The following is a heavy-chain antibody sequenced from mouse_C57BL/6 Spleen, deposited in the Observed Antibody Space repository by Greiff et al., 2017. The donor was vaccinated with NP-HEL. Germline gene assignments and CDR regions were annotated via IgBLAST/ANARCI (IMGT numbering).Heavy chain of an antibody. CDR1: GFRFNTYA. Sequence: EVQLVESGGGLVQPKGSLKLSCAASGFRFNTYAMNWVRQAPGKGLEWVARLRSKSNNYATYYAASVQARFTISSDDSESMLYLQMNNLKTDDTAMYYCVRQRDFYSGGYFDYWGQGTTLTVSS. CDR3: VRQRDFYSGGYFDY. D-gene: IGHD1-1*01. CDR2: LRSKSNNYAT. J-gene: IGHJ2*01. V-gene: IGHV10-1*01.